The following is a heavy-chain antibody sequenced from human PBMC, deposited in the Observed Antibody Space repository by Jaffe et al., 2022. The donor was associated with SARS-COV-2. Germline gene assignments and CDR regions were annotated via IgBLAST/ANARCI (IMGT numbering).Heavy chain of an antibody. CDR2: ISFDGSVQ. D-gene: IGHD2-2*01. Sequence: QVQLVESGGGVVQPGRSLRLSCAASGITFKDYGMHWVRQAPGRGLEWVAFISFDGSVQHYEDSVKGRFTISRDNLKNTLFLQMNSLRADDTAVYYCAKGSTKVDYWGQGTLVTVSS. CDR1: GITFKDYG. V-gene: IGHV3-30*18. CDR3: AKGSTKVDY. J-gene: IGHJ4*02.